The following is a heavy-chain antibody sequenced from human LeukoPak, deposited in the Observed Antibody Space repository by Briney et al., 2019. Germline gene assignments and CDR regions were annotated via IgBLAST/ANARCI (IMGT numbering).Heavy chain of an antibody. CDR3: ARTPFGVVIRYYMDV. J-gene: IGHJ6*03. D-gene: IGHD3-3*01. CDR1: GFTVSSSY. V-gene: IGHV3-66*02. CDR2: IYGGGTT. Sequence: GGSLRLSCAASGFTVSSSYMSWVRQAPGKGLEWVSLIYGGGTTFYADSVKGRFTISRDNSKNTLYLQMNSLRAEDTAVYYCARTPFGVVIRYYMDVWGKGTTVTVSS.